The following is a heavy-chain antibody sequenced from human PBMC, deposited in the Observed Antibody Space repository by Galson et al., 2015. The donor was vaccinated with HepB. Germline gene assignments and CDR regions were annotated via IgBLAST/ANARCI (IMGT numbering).Heavy chain of an antibody. J-gene: IGHJ4*02. CDR3: ARVEVPDDILTGYDFDY. CDR2: ISGSGGST. V-gene: IGHV3-23*01. CDR1: GFTFSSYA. D-gene: IGHD3-9*01. Sequence: SLRLSCAASGFTFSSYAMSWVRQAPEKGLEWVSAISGSGGSTYYADSVKGRFTISRDNSKNTLYLQMNSLRAEDTAVYYCARVEVPDDILTGYDFDYWGQGTLVTVSS.